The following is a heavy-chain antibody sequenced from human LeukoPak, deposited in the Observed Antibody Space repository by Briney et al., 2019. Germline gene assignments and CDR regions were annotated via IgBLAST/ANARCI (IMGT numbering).Heavy chain of an antibody. D-gene: IGHD3-22*01. CDR1: GFTFSTYW. V-gene: IGHV3-7*01. CDR3: ARDSSGYQ. J-gene: IGHJ4*02. CDR2: IKEDGSEK. Sequence: PGGSLRLSCAASGFTFSTYWMSWVRQAPGKVLEWVANIKEDGSEKYYGDSVKGRFTISRDNAKNSLYLEMNSLRVEDTAVYYCARDSSGYQWGQGTLVTVSS.